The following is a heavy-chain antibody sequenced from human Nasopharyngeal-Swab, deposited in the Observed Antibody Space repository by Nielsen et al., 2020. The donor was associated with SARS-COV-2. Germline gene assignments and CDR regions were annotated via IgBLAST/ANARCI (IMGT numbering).Heavy chain of an antibody. CDR2: ISSSSSYI. V-gene: IGHV3-21*01. J-gene: IGHJ4*02. Sequence: GESLKISCAASGSTFSSYSMNWVRQAPGKGLEWVSSISSSSSYIYYADSVKGRFTISRDNAKNSLYLQMNSLRAEDTAVYYCARVDRRGNYFDYWGQGTLVTVSS. D-gene: IGHD3-16*01. CDR3: ARVDRRGNYFDY. CDR1: GSTFSSYS.